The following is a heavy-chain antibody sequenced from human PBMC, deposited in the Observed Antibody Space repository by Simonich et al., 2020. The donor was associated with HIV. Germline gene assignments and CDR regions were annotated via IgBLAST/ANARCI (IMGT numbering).Heavy chain of an antibody. V-gene: IGHV4-34*01. CDR1: GGSFSGYY. Sequence: QVQLQQWGAGLLKPSETLSLTCAVYGGSFSGYYWSWIRQHPGKGLEWIGEINHSGSTNYNPSLKSRVTISVDTSKKQISLRLSSVTAADTALYYCARHRPSGNYLYEVDYFDFWGQGTLVTVSS. J-gene: IGHJ4*02. CDR3: ARHRPSGNYLYEVDYFDF. CDR2: INHSGST. D-gene: IGHD1-26*01.